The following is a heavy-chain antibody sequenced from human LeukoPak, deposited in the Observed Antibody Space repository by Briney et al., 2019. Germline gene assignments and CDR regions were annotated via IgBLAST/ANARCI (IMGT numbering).Heavy chain of an antibody. CDR2: ISYDGSNK. J-gene: IGHJ3*02. CDR3: ARGGSGWDAAFDI. D-gene: IGHD6-19*01. Sequence: GRSLRLSCAASGFIFSSYAMHWVRQAPGKGLEWVAVISYDGSNKYYADSVKGRFTTSRDNSRNTLYLQMNSLRAEDTAVYYCARGGSGWDAAFDIWGQGTMVTVSS. CDR1: GFIFSSYA. V-gene: IGHV3-30-3*01.